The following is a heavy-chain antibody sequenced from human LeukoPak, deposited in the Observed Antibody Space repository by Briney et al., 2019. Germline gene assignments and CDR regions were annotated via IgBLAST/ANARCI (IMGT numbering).Heavy chain of an antibody. CDR1: GFTFSSYG. Sequence: GGSLTLSCAASGFTFSSYGMHWVRQAPGKGLEWVAVISYDGSNKYYADSVKGRFTISRDNSKNTLYLQMNSLRAEDTAVYCCAKAGDSGSYDVPFDYWGQGTVVTVSS. J-gene: IGHJ4*02. CDR2: ISYDGSNK. CDR3: AKAGDSGSYDVPFDY. D-gene: IGHD3-10*01. V-gene: IGHV3-30*18.